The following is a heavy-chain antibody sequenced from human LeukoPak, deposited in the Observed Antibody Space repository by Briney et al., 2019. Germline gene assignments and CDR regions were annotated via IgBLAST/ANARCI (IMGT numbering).Heavy chain of an antibody. D-gene: IGHD6-13*01. V-gene: IGHV3-13*01. CDR3: ASSPSYSSSWYALDS. CDR1: GFTISSYD. J-gene: IGHJ4*02. CDR2: IGTTGDT. Sequence: AGGSLRLSSAASGFTISSYDMHWVRQATGKGLEWVSAIGTTGDTYYSQSVRGRFTISRENAKNSLFLQMNSLRAGDAAVYFCASSPSYSSSWYALDSWGQGTLVTVSS.